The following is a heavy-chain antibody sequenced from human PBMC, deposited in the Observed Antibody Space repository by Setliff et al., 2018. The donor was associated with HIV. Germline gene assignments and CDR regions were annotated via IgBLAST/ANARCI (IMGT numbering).Heavy chain of an antibody. CDR1: GGSITGHY. CDR2: ISYSGIS. D-gene: IGHD2-2*01. CDR3: ARVDCSSTSCYRDYYYYMDV. Sequence: PSETLSLTCTVSGGSITGHYWSWIRQPPGKGPEWIGYISYSGISNYNPSLKSRVTISLDTSKNHLSLQLRSVTAADTAVYYCARVDCSSTSCYRDYYYYMDVWGKGTTVTVSS. V-gene: IGHV4-59*08. J-gene: IGHJ6*03.